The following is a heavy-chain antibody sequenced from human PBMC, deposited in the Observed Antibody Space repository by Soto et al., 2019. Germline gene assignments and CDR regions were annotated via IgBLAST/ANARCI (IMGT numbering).Heavy chain of an antibody. CDR2: IWYDGSNK. Sequence: QVQLVESGGGVVQPGRSLRLSCAASGFTFSSYGMHWVRQAPGKGLEWVAVIWYDGSNKYYADSVKGRFPISRDNSKNTLYLQMNSLRAEDTAVYYCARGPYYYDSSGYRNFDYWGQGTLVTVSS. V-gene: IGHV3-33*01. CDR3: ARGPYYYDSSGYRNFDY. D-gene: IGHD3-22*01. CDR1: GFTFSSYG. J-gene: IGHJ4*02.